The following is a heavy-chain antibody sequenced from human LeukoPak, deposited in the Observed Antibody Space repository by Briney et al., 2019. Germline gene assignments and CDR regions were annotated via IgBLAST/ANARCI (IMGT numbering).Heavy chain of an antibody. CDR3: ARIPIVTITSGGY. CDR1: GFTFSSYA. V-gene: IGHV3-30*14. J-gene: IGHJ1*01. D-gene: IGHD5-12*01. CDR2: ISYDGSNK. Sequence: PGGSLRLSCAASGFTFSSYAMHWVRQAPGKGLEWVAVISYDGSNKYYADSVKGRFTISRDNTKNTLYLQLNSLRAEDTAVYYCARIPIVTITSGGYWGQGTLVTVSS.